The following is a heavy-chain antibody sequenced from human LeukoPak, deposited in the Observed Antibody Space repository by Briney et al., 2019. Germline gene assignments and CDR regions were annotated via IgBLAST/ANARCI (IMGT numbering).Heavy chain of an antibody. V-gene: IGHV4-4*07. CDR2: IYTSGST. D-gene: IGHD6-13*01. J-gene: IGHJ5*02. Sequence: SETLSLTCTVSGGSISSYYWSWIRQPAGKGLEWIGRIYTSGSTNYNPSLKSRVTMSIDTSKNQFSLNLTSVTAADTAVYYCAREPTQPSGWFDPWGQGTLDTLSS. CDR3: AREPTQPSGWFDP. CDR1: GGSISSYY.